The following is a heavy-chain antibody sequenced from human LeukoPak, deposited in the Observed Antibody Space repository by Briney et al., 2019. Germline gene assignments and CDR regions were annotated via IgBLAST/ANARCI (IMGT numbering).Heavy chain of an antibody. CDR3: PKDIGGRDTSSWYYFDY. V-gene: IGHV3-43*01. CDR2: ISWDGSTT. D-gene: IGHD6-13*01. CDR1: GFTFNDYT. Sequence: TGGSLRLSCVASGFTFNDYTMHWVRQAPGKGLEWVSLISWDGSTTYSADSVKGRFTISRDNSKNSLYLQMNSLRTEDTAFYYCPKDIGGRDTSSWYYFDYWGQGTPVTVSS. J-gene: IGHJ4*02.